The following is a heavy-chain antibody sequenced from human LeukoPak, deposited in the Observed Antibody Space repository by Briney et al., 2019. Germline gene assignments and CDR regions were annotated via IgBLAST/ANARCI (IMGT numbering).Heavy chain of an antibody. V-gene: IGHV3-7*01. Sequence: GGSLRLSCVVSGFTFSSYWMSWVRQAPGQGLEWVANMKQDGSEKYYVDSVKGRFTISRDNSKNTLYLQMNSLRAEDTAVYYCARSEIVVVPAAIFSSIAARGNYYYYGMDVWGQGTTVTVSS. CDR1: GFTFSSYW. CDR3: ARSEIVVVPAAIFSSIAARGNYYYYGMDV. D-gene: IGHD2-2*02. J-gene: IGHJ6*02. CDR2: MKQDGSEK.